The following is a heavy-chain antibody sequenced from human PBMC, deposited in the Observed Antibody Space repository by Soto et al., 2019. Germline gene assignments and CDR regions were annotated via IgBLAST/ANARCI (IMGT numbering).Heavy chain of an antibody. Sequence: SSETLSLTCAVSGGSISGGGFSWSWIRQPPGKGLEWIGYILHTGGTQYNPSLKSRVSMSVDKSKNQFSLHLTSVTAADTAVYYCARLQFGEGFDYWGQGTLVTVSS. D-gene: IGHD3-10*01. J-gene: IGHJ4*02. CDR2: ILHTGGT. CDR1: GGSISGGGFS. CDR3: ARLQFGEGFDY. V-gene: IGHV4-30-2*01.